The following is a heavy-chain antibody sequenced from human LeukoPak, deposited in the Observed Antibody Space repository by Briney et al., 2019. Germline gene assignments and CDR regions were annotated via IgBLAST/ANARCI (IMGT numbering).Heavy chain of an antibody. J-gene: IGHJ6*03. Sequence: PSETLSLTCTVSGYSISSGYYWGWIRQPPGKGLEWIGSIFHSGSTYYNPSLKSRVTISLDTSKNQFSLKLSFVTAADTAVYYCARVRRTYYYYMDVWGKGTTVTVSS. CDR2: IFHSGST. CDR3: ARVRRTYYYYMDV. V-gene: IGHV4-38-2*02. CDR1: GYSISSGYY.